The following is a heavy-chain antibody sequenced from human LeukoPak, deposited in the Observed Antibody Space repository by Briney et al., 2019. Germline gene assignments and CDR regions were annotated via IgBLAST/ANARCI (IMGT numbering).Heavy chain of an antibody. V-gene: IGHV4-59*01. Sequence: TSETLSLTCAVYGGSLSGFFWTWIRQPPGKGLECIGYISHRGNTNYNPSLKSRVTISVDTSKNHISLKLTSVTAADTAVYYCASAEPRGSSWHPYWGQGTLVTVSS. J-gene: IGHJ4*02. D-gene: IGHD6-13*01. CDR3: ASAEPRGSSWHPY. CDR2: ISHRGNT. CDR1: GGSLSGFF.